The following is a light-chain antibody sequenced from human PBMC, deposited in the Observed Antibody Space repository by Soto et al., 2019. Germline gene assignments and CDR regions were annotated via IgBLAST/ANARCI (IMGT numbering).Light chain of an antibody. CDR1: QNISSY. CDR3: HRSCPPLT. CDR2: AAS. V-gene: IGKV1-39*01. J-gene: IGKJ4*01. Sequence: QWRESPCIIVVSXWGKDTSACRASQNISSYLNWYQQKPGKAPKLLSYAASSLQSGVPSRVSGIGPGTDFTLAISGLQAFDFNTYYYHRSCPPLTCGVGTKVDIK.